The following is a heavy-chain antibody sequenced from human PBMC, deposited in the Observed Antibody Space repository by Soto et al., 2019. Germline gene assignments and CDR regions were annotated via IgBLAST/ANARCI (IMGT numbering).Heavy chain of an antibody. CDR2: IIPIFGTA. Sequence: ASVKVSCKASGGTFSSYAISWVRQAPGQGLEWMGGIIPIFGTANYAQKFQGRVTITADESTSTAYMELSSLRSEDTAVYYCAGTVVGATGRYYYGMDVWGQGTTVTVSS. J-gene: IGHJ6*02. V-gene: IGHV1-69*13. CDR3: AGTVVGATGRYYYGMDV. D-gene: IGHD1-26*01. CDR1: GGTFSSYA.